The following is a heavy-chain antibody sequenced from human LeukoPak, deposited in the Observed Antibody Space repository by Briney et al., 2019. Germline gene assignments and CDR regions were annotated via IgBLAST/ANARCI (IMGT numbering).Heavy chain of an antibody. CDR1: GGSISSYY. Sequence: PSETLSLTCTVSGGSISSYYWSWIRQPPGKGLDWIGYIYYSGSTNYNPSLKSRVTISVDTSKNQFSLKLSSVTAADTAVYYCARHCSSTSCYSRWYFDLWGRGTLVTVSS. CDR2: IYYSGST. D-gene: IGHD2-2*01. J-gene: IGHJ2*01. V-gene: IGHV4-59*08. CDR3: ARHCSSTSCYSRWYFDL.